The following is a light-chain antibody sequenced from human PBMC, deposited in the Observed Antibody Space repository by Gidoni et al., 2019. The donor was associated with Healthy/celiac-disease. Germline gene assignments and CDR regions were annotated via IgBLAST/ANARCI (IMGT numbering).Light chain of an antibody. CDR3: QQYNNGPPIT. CDR1: QSVSSN. CDR2: GAS. Sequence: DIVMTQSPATLSVSPGERATLSCRASQSVSSNLAWYQQKPGQAPRLLIYGASTRATDIPARFSGSGSGTEFTLTISSLQSEDFAVYYCQQYNNGPPITFGQGTRLEIK. V-gene: IGKV3-15*01. J-gene: IGKJ5*01.